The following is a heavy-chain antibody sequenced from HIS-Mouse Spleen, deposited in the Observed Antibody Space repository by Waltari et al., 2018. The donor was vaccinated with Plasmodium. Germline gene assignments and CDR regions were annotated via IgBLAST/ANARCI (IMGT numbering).Heavy chain of an antibody. D-gene: IGHD6-13*01. CDR1: SVTLSSYW. Sequence: EVQLVESGGGLVQPGGSLRLSCAASSVTLSSYWMSWVRQAPGKGLEWVANIKQDGSEKYYVDSVKGRFTISRDNAKNSLYLQMNSLRAEDTAVYYCASSWYWYFDLWGRGTLVTVSS. V-gene: IGHV3-7*01. CDR2: IKQDGSEK. CDR3: ASSWYWYFDL. J-gene: IGHJ2*01.